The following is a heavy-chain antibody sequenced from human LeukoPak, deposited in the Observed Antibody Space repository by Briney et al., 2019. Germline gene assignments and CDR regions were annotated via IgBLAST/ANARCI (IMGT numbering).Heavy chain of an antibody. D-gene: IGHD3-22*01. CDR1: GFTFSGSA. J-gene: IGHJ5*02. CDR2: IRSKANSYAT. Sequence: GGSLRLSCAASGFTFSGSAMHWVRQASGKGLEWVGRIRSKANSYATAYAASVKGRFTISRDDSKNTAYLQMNSLRVEDTAVYFCAKDPSDTYYYDSSDYWSSPWFDPWGQGTLVTVSS. CDR3: AKDPSDTYYYDSSDYWSSPWFDP. V-gene: IGHV3-73*01.